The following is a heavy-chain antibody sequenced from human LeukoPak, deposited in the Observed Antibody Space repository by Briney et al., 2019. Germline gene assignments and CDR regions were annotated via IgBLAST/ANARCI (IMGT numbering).Heavy chain of an antibody. CDR3: ARDQGAAGDY. Sequence: GGSLRRSCAASGFTFSNYWMTWVRQAPGKGLEWVANIDQDGSEKFYVDSVKGRFTISRDNAKDSLYLQMNSLRAEDTALYYCARDQGAAGDYWGQGTLVTVSS. J-gene: IGHJ4*02. D-gene: IGHD6-13*01. CDR2: IDQDGSEK. CDR1: GFTFSNYW. V-gene: IGHV3-7*01.